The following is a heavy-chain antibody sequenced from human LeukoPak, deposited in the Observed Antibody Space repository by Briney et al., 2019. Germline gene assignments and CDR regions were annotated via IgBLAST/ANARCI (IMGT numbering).Heavy chain of an antibody. D-gene: IGHD1-20*01. CDR3: ARRITGTRFDY. CDR2: INHSGST. CDR1: GGSFSGYY. J-gene: IGHJ4*02. V-gene: IGHV4-34*01. Sequence: KPSETLSLTCAVYGGSFSGYYWSWIRQPPGKGLEWIGEINHSGSTNYNPSLKSRVTISVDTSKNQFSLKLSSVTAADTAVYYCARRITGTRFDYWGQGTLVTVSS.